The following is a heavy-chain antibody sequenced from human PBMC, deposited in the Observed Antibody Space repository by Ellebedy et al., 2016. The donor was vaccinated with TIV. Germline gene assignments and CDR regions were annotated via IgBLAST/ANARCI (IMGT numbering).Heavy chain of an antibody. CDR3: ARGNGMDV. Sequence: PGGSLRLSCAASGFTLSTYDMHWVRQATGKGLEWVSAMGTAGDTYYPDSVKGRFTISRDNAKNSLYLQMNSLRAGDTAVYYCARGNGMDVWGQGTTVTVSS. J-gene: IGHJ6*02. CDR1: GFTLSTYD. CDR2: MGTAGDT. V-gene: IGHV3-13*01.